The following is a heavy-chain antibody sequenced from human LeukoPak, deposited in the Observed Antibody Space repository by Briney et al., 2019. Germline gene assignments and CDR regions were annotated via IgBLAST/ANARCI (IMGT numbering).Heavy chain of an antibody. CDR1: GYTFTGYY. CDR2: INPNSGGT. V-gene: IGHV1-2*02. CDR3: AREGQQLVRTDAFDI. J-gene: IGHJ3*02. D-gene: IGHD6-13*01. Sequence: ASVKVSCKASGYTFTGYYMHWVRQAPGQGLEWMGWINPNSGGTNYAQKFQGRVTMTRDTSISTAYMELSRLRSDDTAVYYCAREGQQLVRTDAFDIWGQGTMVTVSS.